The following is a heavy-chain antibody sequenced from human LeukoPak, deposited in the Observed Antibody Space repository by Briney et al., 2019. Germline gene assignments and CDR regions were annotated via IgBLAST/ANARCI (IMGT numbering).Heavy chain of an antibody. D-gene: IGHD4-11*01. CDR2: ISSSGSTI. Sequence: PGGSLRLSCAASGFTFSSYEMNWVRQAPGKGLEWVSYISSSGSTIYYADSVKGRFTISRDNAKNPLYLQMNSLRVEDTAVYYCARGRTVTAYNWFDPWGQGTLVTVSS. CDR3: ARGRTVTAYNWFDP. J-gene: IGHJ5*02. CDR1: GFTFSSYE. V-gene: IGHV3-48*03.